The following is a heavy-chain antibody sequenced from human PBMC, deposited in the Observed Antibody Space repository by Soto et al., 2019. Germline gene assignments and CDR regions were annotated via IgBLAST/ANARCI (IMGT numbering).Heavy chain of an antibody. Sequence: SETLSLTCTVSGGSISSYYWSWIRQPPGKGLEWIGYIYYSGSTNYNPSLKSRVTISVDTSKNQFSLKLSSVTAADTAVYYCARNYGPGYTFDYWGQGTLVTVS. J-gene: IGHJ4*02. D-gene: IGHD3-10*01. CDR3: ARNYGPGYTFDY. CDR2: IYYSGST. V-gene: IGHV4-59*08. CDR1: GGSISSYY.